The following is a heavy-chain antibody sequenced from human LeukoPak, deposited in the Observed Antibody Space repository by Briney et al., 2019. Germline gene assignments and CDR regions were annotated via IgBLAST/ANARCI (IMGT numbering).Heavy chain of an antibody. CDR3: SGGRDIKWAGPGGFFDY. V-gene: IGHV3-11*01. CDR1: GFIFSDYH. CDR2: ISPGGDAV. J-gene: IGHJ4*02. Sequence: GGSLRLSCAASGFIFSDYHMSWIRQASGKGLEWVAYISPGGDAVYFADSVRGRITISRDNAKNSLFLQMSSLTAEDTAVYYCSGGRDIKWAGPGGFFDYWGQGSLVP. D-gene: IGHD5-12*01.